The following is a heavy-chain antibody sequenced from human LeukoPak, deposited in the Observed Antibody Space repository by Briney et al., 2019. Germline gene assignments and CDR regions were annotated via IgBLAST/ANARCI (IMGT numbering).Heavy chain of an antibody. V-gene: IGHV3-48*04. J-gene: IGHJ4*02. Sequence: GGSLRLSCAASGFTFSTYGMNWVRQAPGKGLEWISYITGSSSTIYYADSVKGRFTISRDNARNSLFLQMSSLTVEDTAVYFCASWAGNTQSDSWSGPFDYWGQGSLVTVSS. CDR3: ASWAGNTQSDSWSGPFDY. CDR1: GFTFSTYG. D-gene: IGHD3-3*01. CDR2: ITGSSSTI.